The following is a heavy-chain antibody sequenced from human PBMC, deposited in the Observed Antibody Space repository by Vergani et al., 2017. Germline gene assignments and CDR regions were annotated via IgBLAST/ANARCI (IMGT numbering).Heavy chain of an antibody. CDR3: ARDPDYYDSSGYRNDAFDI. J-gene: IGHJ3*02. V-gene: IGHV3-23*01. Sequence: EVQLLESGGGLVQPGGSLRLSCAASGFTFSSYAMSWVRQAPGKGLEWVSAISGSGGSTYYADSVKGRFTISRDNSKNTLYLQMNSLRAEDTAVYYCARDPDYYDSSGYRNDAFDIWGQGTMVTVSS. D-gene: IGHD3-22*01. CDR2: ISGSGGST. CDR1: GFTFSSYA.